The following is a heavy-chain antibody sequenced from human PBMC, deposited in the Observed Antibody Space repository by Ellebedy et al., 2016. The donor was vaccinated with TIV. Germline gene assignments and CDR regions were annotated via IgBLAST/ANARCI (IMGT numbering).Heavy chain of an antibody. V-gene: IGHV4-39*01. CDR3: ARRGPARWFDP. Sequence: MPSETLSLTCTVSGGSISSSSYYWGWIRQPPGKGLEWFGSIYYSGSTYYNPSLKSRVTISVDTSKNQFSLKLSSVTAADTAVYYCARRGPARWFDPWGQGTLVTVSS. CDR1: GGSISSSSYY. J-gene: IGHJ5*02. CDR2: IYYSGST.